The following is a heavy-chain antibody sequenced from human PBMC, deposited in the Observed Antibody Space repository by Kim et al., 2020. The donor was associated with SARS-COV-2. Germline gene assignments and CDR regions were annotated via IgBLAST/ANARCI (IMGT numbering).Heavy chain of an antibody. Sequence: SVKVSCKASGGTFSSYAISWVRQAPGQGLEWMGGIIPIFGTANYAQKFQGRVTITADESTSTAYMELSSLRSEDTAVYYCARAGGGTEMATIHNWFDPWGQGTLVTVSS. CDR2: IIPIFGTA. V-gene: IGHV1-69*13. CDR3: ARAGGGTEMATIHNWFDP. D-gene: IGHD5-12*01. J-gene: IGHJ5*02. CDR1: GGTFSSYA.